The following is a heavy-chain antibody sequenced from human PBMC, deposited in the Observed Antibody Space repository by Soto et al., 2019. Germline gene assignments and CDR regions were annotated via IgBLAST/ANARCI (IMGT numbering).Heavy chain of an antibody. D-gene: IGHD6-19*01. V-gene: IGHV3-23*01. CDR2: TSGSGGST. Sequence: EVQLLESGGGLVQPGGSLRLSCAASGFTFSSYAMSWVRQAPGKGLEWVSATSGSGGSTYNADSVKGRFTISRDNSKNTRYLQMNSLRAEDTAVYYCARRSSGWYFDYWGQGTLVTVSS. CDR3: ARRSSGWYFDY. CDR1: GFTFSSYA. J-gene: IGHJ4*02.